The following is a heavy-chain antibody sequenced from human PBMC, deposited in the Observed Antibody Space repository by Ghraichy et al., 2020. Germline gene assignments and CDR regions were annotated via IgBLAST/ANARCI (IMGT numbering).Heavy chain of an antibody. CDR3: VRALMDFWSGYYMFDP. J-gene: IGHJ5*02. CDR2: IYYRGST. V-gene: IGHV4-59*01. Sequence: ESLNISCTVSGGSISSYYWSWIRQPPGKGLEGIGYIYYRGSTNYNPSLKSRVTISVDTSKNQFSLKLSSVTAADTAVYYCVRALMDFWSGYYMFDPWGQGTLVTVSS. CDR1: GGSISSYY. D-gene: IGHD3-3*01.